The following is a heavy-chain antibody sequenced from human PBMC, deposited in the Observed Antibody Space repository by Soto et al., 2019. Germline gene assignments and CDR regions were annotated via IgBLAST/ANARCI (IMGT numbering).Heavy chain of an antibody. CDR1: GFTFSSYG. CDR3: ARADPLLGYCSSTSCYTTEGRHYYYYYGMDV. V-gene: IGHV3-33*01. CDR2: IWYDGSNK. J-gene: IGHJ6*02. D-gene: IGHD2-2*02. Sequence: QVPLVESGGGVVQPGRSLRLSCAASGFTFSSYGMHWVRQAPGKGLEWVAVIWYDGSNKYYADSVKGRFTISRDNSQNTLYLQMNSLRAEDTAVYYCARADPLLGYCSSTSCYTTEGRHYYYYYGMDVWGQGTTVTVSS.